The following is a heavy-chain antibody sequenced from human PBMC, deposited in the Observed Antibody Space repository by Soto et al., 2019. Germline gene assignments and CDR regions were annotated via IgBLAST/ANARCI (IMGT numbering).Heavy chain of an antibody. Sequence: QVQLVESGGGVVQPGRSLRLSCAASGFKFNTFTMHWVRQAPGKGLEWVAVISHDGSHKYYADSVKGRFNVSRDDSKNNLYLQMNSLRVEDTASYYCATWEERYFQDWGQGTLVTVSS. CDR3: ATWEERYFQD. D-gene: IGHD1-26*01. CDR1: GFKFNTFT. CDR2: ISHDGSHK. V-gene: IGHV3-30-3*01. J-gene: IGHJ1*01.